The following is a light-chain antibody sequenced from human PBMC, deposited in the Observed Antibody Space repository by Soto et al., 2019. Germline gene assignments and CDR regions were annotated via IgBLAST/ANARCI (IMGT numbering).Light chain of an antibody. J-gene: IGKJ3*01. Sequence: DTVMTQSPDSLAVSLGERATINCKSSQSVLYSSNNKNHLAWYQQKPGQPPKLLIYWASTRESGVPDRFSGSGSGTDFTLTISRLQAEDVAVYYCQQYYDTPLTFGPGTKVDIK. CDR1: QSVLYSSNNKNH. CDR3: QQYYDTPLT. CDR2: WAS. V-gene: IGKV4-1*01.